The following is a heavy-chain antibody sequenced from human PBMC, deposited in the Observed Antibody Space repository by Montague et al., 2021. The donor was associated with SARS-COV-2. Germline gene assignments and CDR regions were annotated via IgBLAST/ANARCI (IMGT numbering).Heavy chain of an antibody. CDR1: GDSVASDIAT. CDR3: ARIPVGSKYYFDF. CDR2: TSYRPKRYN. D-gene: IGHD2-2*01. J-gene: IGHJ4*02. Sequence: CAISGDSVASDIATWNWIRQTPSRHLQWQVRTSYRPKRYNDYAESVKSRITIDPDTSKHQFSLHLNSVTPEDTAVYYCARIPVGSKYYFDFWGQGTLVTVSS. V-gene: IGHV6-1*01.